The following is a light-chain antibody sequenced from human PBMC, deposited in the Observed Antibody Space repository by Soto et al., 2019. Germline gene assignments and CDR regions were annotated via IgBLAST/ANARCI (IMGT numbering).Light chain of an antibody. CDR2: GAS. Sequence: EIVLTQSPGTLSLSPGERATLSCRGSLSVSSNYLAWYQQKPGQAPRLLIYGASSRATGIPDRFSGSGSGTDFTLTISTLEPEDFAVYYCQHYGRSAYTFGLGTTLEIK. CDR1: LSVSSNY. J-gene: IGKJ2*01. CDR3: QHYGRSAYT. V-gene: IGKV3-20*01.